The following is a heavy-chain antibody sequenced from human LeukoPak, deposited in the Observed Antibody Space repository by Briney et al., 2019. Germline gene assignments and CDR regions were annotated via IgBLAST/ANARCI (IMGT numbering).Heavy chain of an antibody. Sequence: PGGSLRLSCAASGFTFSSYEMNWVRQAPGKGPEWVSYISSSGSTIYYADSVKGRFTISRDNAKNSLYLQMNSLRAEGTAVYYCARIIDPLGVNDYWGQGTLVTVSS. D-gene: IGHD2-8*01. V-gene: IGHV3-48*03. CDR2: ISSSGSTI. CDR1: GFTFSSYE. J-gene: IGHJ4*02. CDR3: ARIIDPLGVNDY.